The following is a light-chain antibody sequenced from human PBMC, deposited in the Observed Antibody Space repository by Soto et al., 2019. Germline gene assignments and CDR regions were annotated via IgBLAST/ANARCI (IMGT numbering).Light chain of an antibody. J-gene: IGKJ1*01. Sequence: EIVLTQSPDTLSLSPGERATLSCRASKSVSRYVIWYQQKPGQAPRRLIYDASNRATGIPGRFSGSGSETDFTLTISSLETEDFAVYYCQQRSAWPPTFGQGTKVEIK. CDR1: KSVSRY. CDR3: QQRSAWPPT. CDR2: DAS. V-gene: IGKV3-11*01.